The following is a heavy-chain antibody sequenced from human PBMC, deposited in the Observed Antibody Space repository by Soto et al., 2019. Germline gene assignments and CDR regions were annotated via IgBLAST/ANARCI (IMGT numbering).Heavy chain of an antibody. CDR2: IYSGGRI. CDR1: GFSVTDNY. CDR3: ARSVREYAYGLNV. V-gene: IGHV3-53*01. D-gene: IGHD3-10*01. J-gene: IGHJ6*02. Sequence: EAQLVASGGALIQPGGSLRLSCAGAGFSVTDNYITWVRQAPGKGLDWVSLIYSGGRIYYQESVKGRFTISRDTSKNMLYLPMDRLRTDDTAVYYCARSVREYAYGLNVWGQWTTVTVSS.